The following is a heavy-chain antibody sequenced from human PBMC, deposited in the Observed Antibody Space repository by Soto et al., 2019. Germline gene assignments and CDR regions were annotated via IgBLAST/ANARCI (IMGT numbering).Heavy chain of an antibody. Sequence: EVQLLESGGGLVQPGGSLRLCYAASGFTFSSYAMSWVRQAPGKGLEWVSAISGSGGSTYYADSVKGRCTISRDNSKNTLYLQINSRRAEDTAVYYCAKDLRGITFGGVIALDDFDIWGQGTMVTVSS. CDR3: AKDLRGITFGGVIALDDFDI. CDR1: GFTFSSYA. V-gene: IGHV3-23*01. D-gene: IGHD3-16*02. CDR2: ISGSGGST. J-gene: IGHJ3*02.